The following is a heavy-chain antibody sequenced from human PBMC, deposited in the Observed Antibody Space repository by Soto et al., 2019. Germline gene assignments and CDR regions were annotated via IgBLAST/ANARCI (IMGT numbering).Heavy chain of an antibody. V-gene: IGHV4-31*03. CDR2: IYYSGST. CDR1: GGSISSGGYY. D-gene: IGHD3-22*01. CDR3: ARASPFYDSCGYYSPIYYGMDV. Sequence: SETLSLTCSVSGGSISSGGYYWSWIRQPPGKGLEWIGYIYYSGSTYYNPSLKSRVTISVDTSTNQFSLKLSSVTAADTAVYYCARASPFYDSCGYYSPIYYGMDVWGQGTTVTVSS. J-gene: IGHJ6*02.